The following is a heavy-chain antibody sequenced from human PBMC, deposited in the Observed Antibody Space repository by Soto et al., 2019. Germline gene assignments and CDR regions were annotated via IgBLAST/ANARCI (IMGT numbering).Heavy chain of an antibody. D-gene: IGHD6-6*01. CDR3: ARDVYSGSGDAFDL. CDR2: ISTYTGKT. Sequence: ASVKVSCKTSGYTFHIYGITWVRQAPGRGLEWMGWISTYTGKTDYAQSLQGRVTMTTDTSTGTAYLEVRSLRSGDTAVYFCARDVYSGSGDAFDLWGQGTMVTVSS. CDR1: GYTFHIYG. V-gene: IGHV1-18*01. J-gene: IGHJ3*01.